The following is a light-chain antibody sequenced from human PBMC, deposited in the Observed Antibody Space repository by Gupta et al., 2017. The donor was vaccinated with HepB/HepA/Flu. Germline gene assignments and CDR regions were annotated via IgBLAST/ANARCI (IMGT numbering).Light chain of an antibody. V-gene: IGKV1-12*01. Sequence: DIQMTQSPSSVSASVGDSVTITCRASQTIRSLVSWYQQKPGQAPNLLIHAVSTLQSGVPLRFSGSGSGTTFTLTISGLQPEDFASYFCQQAYSFPITFGGGTKLDIK. CDR2: AVS. CDR3: QQAYSFPIT. J-gene: IGKJ4*01. CDR1: QTIRSL.